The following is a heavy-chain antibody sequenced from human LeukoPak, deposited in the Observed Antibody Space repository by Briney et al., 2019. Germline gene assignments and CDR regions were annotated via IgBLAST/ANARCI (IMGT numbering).Heavy chain of an antibody. CDR2: IYHSGST. CDR1: GGSISSGGYS. J-gene: IGHJ4*02. D-gene: IGHD1-14*01. V-gene: IGHV4-30-2*01. CDR3: ARGRGGTTFRYFDY. Sequence: RPSETLSLTCAVSGGSISSGGYSWSWIRQPPGKGLEWIGYIYHSGSTYYNPSLKSRVTISVDRSKNQFSLKLSSVTAADTAVYYCARGRGGTTFRYFDYWGQGTLVTVSS.